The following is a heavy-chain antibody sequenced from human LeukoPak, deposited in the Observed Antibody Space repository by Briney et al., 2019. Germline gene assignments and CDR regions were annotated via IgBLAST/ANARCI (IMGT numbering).Heavy chain of an antibody. D-gene: IGHD5/OR15-5a*01. CDR1: GFTFSSYG. CDR3: TTMGSGYSVYFDS. CDR2: IWYDGSNK. J-gene: IGHJ4*02. V-gene: IGHV3-33*01. Sequence: GRSLRLSCAASGFTFSSYGMHWVRQAPGKGLEWVAVIWYDGSNKYYADSVKGRFTISRDNSKNTLYLQMNSLKTEDTAVYYCTTMGSGYSVYFDSWGQGTLVTVSS.